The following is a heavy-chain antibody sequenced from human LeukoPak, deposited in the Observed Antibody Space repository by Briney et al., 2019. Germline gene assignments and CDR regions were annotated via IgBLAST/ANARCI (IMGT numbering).Heavy chain of an antibody. CDR3: ARVRGYSSGWYPGVYSYYGMDV. J-gene: IGHJ6*02. V-gene: IGHV4-31*03. D-gene: IGHD6-19*01. Sequence: TSETLSLTCTVSGGSISSTNHYWSWIRQHPGKGLEWIGYIYYSGSTYYNPSLKSRVTISVDTSKNQFSLKLSSVTAADTAVYYCARVRGYSSGWYPGVYSYYGMDVWGQGTTVTVSS. CDR2: IYYSGST. CDR1: GGSISSTNHY.